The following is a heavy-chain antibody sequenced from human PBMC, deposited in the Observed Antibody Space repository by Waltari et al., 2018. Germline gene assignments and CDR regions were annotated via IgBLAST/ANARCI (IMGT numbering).Heavy chain of an antibody. J-gene: IGHJ3*02. CDR3: ARDLGSYYDSLAFDI. CDR2: ISGSGGST. CDR1: GFTFSSYA. V-gene: IGHV3-23*01. D-gene: IGHD3-22*01. Sequence: EVQLLESGGGLVQPGGSLSLSCAAPGFTFSSYAMSWVRQTPGKGLEWVSAISGSGGSTDYADSVKGRFTISRDNAKNSLYLQMNSLRAEDTAVYYCARDLGSYYDSLAFDIWGQGTMVTVSS.